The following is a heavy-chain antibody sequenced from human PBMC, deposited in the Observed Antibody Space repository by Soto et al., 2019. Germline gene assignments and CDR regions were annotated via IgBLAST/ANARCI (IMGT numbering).Heavy chain of an antibody. CDR3: AGDGYCSSTSCYTDWYFDL. CDR2: IIPIFGTA. V-gene: IGHV1-69*01. CDR1: GGTFSSYA. Sequence: QVQLVQSGAEVKKPGSSVKVSCKASGGTFSSYAISWVRQAPGQGLEWMGGIIPIFGTANYAQKFQGRVTITADESTSTAYMELSILRSEDTAVYYCAGDGYCSSTSCYTDWYFDLWGRGTLVTVSS. D-gene: IGHD2-2*02. J-gene: IGHJ2*01.